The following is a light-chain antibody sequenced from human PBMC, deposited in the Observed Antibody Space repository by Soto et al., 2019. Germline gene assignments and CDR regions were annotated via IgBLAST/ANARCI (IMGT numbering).Light chain of an antibody. CDR1: QSISGY. J-gene: IGKJ4*01. V-gene: IGKV1-39*01. Sequence: DIQMTQSPSSLSASVGDSVTITCRASQSISGYLKWYQQKPSKAPTLLIYAASSLQSGVPSRFIGSGSGTDFTLTISSLQPEDSATYYCQQSYTIPSFGGGTKVDIK. CDR3: QQSYTIPS. CDR2: AAS.